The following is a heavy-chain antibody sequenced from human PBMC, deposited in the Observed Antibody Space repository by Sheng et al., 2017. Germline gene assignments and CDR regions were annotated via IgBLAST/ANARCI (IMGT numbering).Heavy chain of an antibody. V-gene: IGHV3-7*01. CDR2: IKQDGTEK. CDR1: GFTFSNYW. CDR3: ARAKEDYGGNLGLYFDY. Sequence: EVQLVESGGGLVQPGGSLRLSCAASGFTFSNYWMVWVRQAPGKGLEWVANIKQDGTEKYYVDSVKGRFTISRDIAKNSLYLQMNSLRADDTAVYYCARAKEDYGGNLGLYFDYWGQGTLVTVSS. D-gene: IGHD2-21*01. J-gene: IGHJ4*02.